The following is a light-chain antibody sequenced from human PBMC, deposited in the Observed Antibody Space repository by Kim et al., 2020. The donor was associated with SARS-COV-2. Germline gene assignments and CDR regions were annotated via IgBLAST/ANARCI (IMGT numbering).Light chain of an antibody. CDR1: AVPKQY. V-gene: IGLV3-25*03. Sequence: PGQTARITCSGDAVPKQYAYWYQQKPGQAPVLVICKDSERPSGIPERFSGSSSETTVTLTISGVQAEDEADYYCQSADSSGTYVVFGGGTQLTVL. CDR3: QSADSSGTYVV. J-gene: IGLJ2*01. CDR2: KDS.